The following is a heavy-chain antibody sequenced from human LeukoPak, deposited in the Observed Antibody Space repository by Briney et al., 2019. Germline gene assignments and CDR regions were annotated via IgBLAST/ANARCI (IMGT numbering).Heavy chain of an antibody. CDR3: TRAGMGRRNAFDI. Sequence: GGSLRLSCLAYGFTFSTYWMHWVRQAPGTGPVWVSRINGDGSSTNYAESMKGRFTISRDNAKNTLYLQMNSLRAEDTAVYYCTRAGMGRRNAFDIWGQGTMVTVSS. CDR1: GFTFSTYW. CDR2: INGDGSST. V-gene: IGHV3-74*01. D-gene: IGHD1-14*01. J-gene: IGHJ3*02.